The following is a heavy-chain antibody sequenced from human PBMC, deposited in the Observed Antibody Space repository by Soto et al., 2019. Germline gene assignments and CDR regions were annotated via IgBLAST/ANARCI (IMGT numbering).Heavy chain of an antibody. D-gene: IGHD6-13*01. CDR3: GRGIATTEMDV. Sequence: SETLSLTCTVSGGSMSRYYWSWIRQPPGKGLEWIGYIYYSGHTNSNPSLKSRVTISVDTSKNQFSLKLSSVTAADTAVYYCGRGIATTEMDVWGQGTTVTVSS. CDR2: IYYSGHT. V-gene: IGHV4-59*01. CDR1: GGSMSRYY. J-gene: IGHJ6*02.